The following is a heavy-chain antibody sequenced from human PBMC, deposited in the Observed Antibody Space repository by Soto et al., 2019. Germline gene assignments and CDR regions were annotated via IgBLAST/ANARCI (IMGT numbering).Heavy chain of an antibody. V-gene: IGHV3-23*01. D-gene: IGHD6-19*01. CDR2: ISGSGITT. Sequence: PGGFVRRSCVASGCRFSTYAMSWVRQPPGKGLEWVSSISGSGITTFYADSVKGRFAISRDNSKNTVYLQMAGLRADDTAFYYCATTQRDLSSGWYHFDNWGQGALVTVSS. CDR3: ATTQRDLSSGWYHFDN. CDR1: GCRFSTYA. J-gene: IGHJ4*02.